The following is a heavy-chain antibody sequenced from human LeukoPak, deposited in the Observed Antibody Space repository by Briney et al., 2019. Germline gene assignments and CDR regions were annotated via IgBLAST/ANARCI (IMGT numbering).Heavy chain of an antibody. D-gene: IGHD3-22*01. CDR1: GFTFSSHW. CDR2: IKQDGSEK. J-gene: IGHJ4*02. CDR3: ARTGYDSSGYLDY. Sequence: GGSLRLSCAASGFTFSSHWMSWVRQAPGKGLEWVANIKQDGSEKDYVDSVKGRFTISRDNAKNSLYLQMNSLRAEDTAVYYCARTGYDSSGYLDYWGQGTLVTVSS. V-gene: IGHV3-7*01.